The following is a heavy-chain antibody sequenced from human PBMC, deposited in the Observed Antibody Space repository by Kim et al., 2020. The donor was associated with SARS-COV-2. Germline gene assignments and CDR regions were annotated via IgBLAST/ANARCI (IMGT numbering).Heavy chain of an antibody. CDR1: GGTFSSYA. Sequence: SVKVSCKASGGTFSSYAISWVRQAPGQGLEWMGRIIPILGIANYAQKFQGRVTITADKSTSTAYMELSSLRSEDTAVYYCARDGYNLGGVGGYWGQGTLVTVSS. V-gene: IGHV1-69*04. J-gene: IGHJ4*02. CDR2: IIPILGIA. CDR3: ARDGYNLGGVGGY. D-gene: IGHD5-12*01.